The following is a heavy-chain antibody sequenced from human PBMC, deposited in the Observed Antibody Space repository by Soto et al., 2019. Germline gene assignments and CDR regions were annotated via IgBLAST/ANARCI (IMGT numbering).Heavy chain of an antibody. CDR2: MNVNSGDT. J-gene: IGHJ5*02. CDR3: ARGTYSSA. Sequence: ASVKVSCKASGYPFLSYDINWVRQATGQGLEWMGWMNVNSGDTYYAQKFQGRVTMTRNTSITTAYMELSSLRSEDTAVYYCARGTYSSAWGQGTLVTVSS. V-gene: IGHV1-8*01. CDR1: GYPFLSYD. D-gene: IGHD6-19*01.